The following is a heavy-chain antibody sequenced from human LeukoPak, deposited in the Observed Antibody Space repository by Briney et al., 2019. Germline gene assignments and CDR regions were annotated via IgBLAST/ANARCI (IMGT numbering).Heavy chain of an antibody. D-gene: IGHD5-24*01. J-gene: IGHJ3*02. Sequence: PSETLSLTCTVSGGSISSYYWSWIRQPPGKGLEWIGYIYYSGSTNYNPSLKSRVTISVDTSKNQFSLKLSSVTAAVTAVYYCARVGDGYNDAFDIWGQGTMVTVSS. CDR1: GGSISSYY. V-gene: IGHV4-59*01. CDR2: IYYSGST. CDR3: ARVGDGYNDAFDI.